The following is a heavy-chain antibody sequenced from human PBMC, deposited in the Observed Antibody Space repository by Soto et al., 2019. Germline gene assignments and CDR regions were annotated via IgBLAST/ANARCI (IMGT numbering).Heavy chain of an antibody. J-gene: IGHJ4*02. D-gene: IGHD1-26*01. V-gene: IGHV3-23*01. CDR3: ARRGSGSYYDY. Sequence: EVQLLESGGGLVQPGGSLRLSCAASGFTFSSYAMRWVRQAPGKGLEWVSAISGRGGSTYYADSVKGRFTISRDNSKNTLYLQMNSVRAEDTAVYDCARRGSGSYYDYWGQGTLVTVSS. CDR1: GFTFSSYA. CDR2: ISGRGGST.